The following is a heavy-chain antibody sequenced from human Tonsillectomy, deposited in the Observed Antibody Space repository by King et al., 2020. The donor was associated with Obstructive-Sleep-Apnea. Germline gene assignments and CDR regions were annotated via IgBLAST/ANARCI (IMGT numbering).Heavy chain of an antibody. CDR2: IYYSGST. Sequence: VQLQESGPGLVKPSETLSLTCTVSGGSISSYYWSWIRQPPGKGLEWIGYIYYSGSTNYNPSLKSRVTISVDTSKNQFSLKLSSVTAADTAVYYCARHSPSNWNYVNFDYWGQGTLVIVSS. V-gene: IGHV4-59*08. CDR3: ARHSPSNWNYVNFDY. J-gene: IGHJ4*02. D-gene: IGHD1-7*01. CDR1: GGSISSYY.